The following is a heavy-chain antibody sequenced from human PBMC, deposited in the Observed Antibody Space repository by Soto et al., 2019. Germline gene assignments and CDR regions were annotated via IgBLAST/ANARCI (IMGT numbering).Heavy chain of an antibody. CDR3: AHLMITYGGVIGDDAFDM. Sequence: QITLKESGPPLVKPTETLTLTCTFSGFSLSTRGVGVGWIRQPPGKALEWLAVIYWDEDRRYSPSLKSRLIITKDTSNNQVFLIMTNMDPVDTATYYCAHLMITYGGVIGDDAFDMWGQGTLVTVSS. J-gene: IGHJ3*02. CDR2: IYWDEDR. V-gene: IGHV2-5*02. CDR1: GFSLSTRGVG. D-gene: IGHD3-16*02.